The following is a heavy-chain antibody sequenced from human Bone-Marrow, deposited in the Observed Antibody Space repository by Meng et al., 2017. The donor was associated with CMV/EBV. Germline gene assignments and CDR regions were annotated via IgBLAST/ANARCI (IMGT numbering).Heavy chain of an antibody. V-gene: IGHV3-21*01. CDR2: ISSSSSYI. CDR3: AREGFFGVVTPAPFDY. D-gene: IGHD3-3*01. J-gene: IGHJ4*02. Sequence: GGSLRLSCAASGFTFSSYAMHWVRQAPGKGLEWVSSISSSSSYIYYADSVKGRFTISRDNAKNSLYLQMNSLRAEDTAVYYCAREGFFGVVTPAPFDYWGQGTLATVSS. CDR1: GFTFSSYA.